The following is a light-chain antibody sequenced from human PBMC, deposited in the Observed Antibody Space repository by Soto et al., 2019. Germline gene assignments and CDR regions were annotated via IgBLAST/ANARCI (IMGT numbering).Light chain of an antibody. CDR2: DAS. CDR3: QQRSNWPPNFT. CDR1: QSVSSY. V-gene: IGKV3-11*01. J-gene: IGKJ4*01. Sequence: EIVLTQSLATLSLSPGERATLSCRASQSVSSYLAWYQQKPGQAPRLLIYDASNRATGIPARFSGSGSGTDFSLTISSLEPEDFAVYYCQQRSNWPPNFTFGGGTKVEIK.